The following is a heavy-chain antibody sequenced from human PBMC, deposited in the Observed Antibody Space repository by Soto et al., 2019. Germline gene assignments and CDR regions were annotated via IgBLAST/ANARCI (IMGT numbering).Heavy chain of an antibody. CDR2: VGVSGDGT. J-gene: IGHJ4*02. V-gene: IGHV3-23*01. D-gene: IGHD3-10*01. Sequence: GGSVRLSCAASGFPFSSYTMTLVRQSPGKGLEWVSSVGVSGDGTYYADSVKGRFTISRDNSKNTLYLQMNSLRAEDTAIYYCAKAREVTLGPISSAQWGQGTLVPVSS. CDR3: AKAREVTLGPISSAQ. CDR1: GFPFSSYT.